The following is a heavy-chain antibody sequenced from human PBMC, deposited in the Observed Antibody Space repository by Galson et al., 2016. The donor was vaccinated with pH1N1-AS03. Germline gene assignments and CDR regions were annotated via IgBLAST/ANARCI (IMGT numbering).Heavy chain of an antibody. Sequence: SLRLSCAASGFPFSGYSMNWVRQAPGKGLEWVSFISTSSSSIYYADSVKGRFTISRDNAQNLLSLQMNSLRDEDTAVYYCARDGPPQGISVAGSFDFWGQGTLVTVSS. CDR1: GFPFSGYS. CDR2: ISTSSSSI. CDR3: ARDGPPQGISVAGSFDF. D-gene: IGHD6-19*01. J-gene: IGHJ4*02. V-gene: IGHV3-21*01.